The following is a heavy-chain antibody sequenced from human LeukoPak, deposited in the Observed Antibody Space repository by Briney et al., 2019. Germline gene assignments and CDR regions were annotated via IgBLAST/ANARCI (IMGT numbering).Heavy chain of an antibody. D-gene: IGHD2-2*02. CDR3: ARGDLPYCSSTSCYMY. V-gene: IGHV1-69*05. Sequence: ASVKVSCTASGGTFSSYAISWVRQAPGQGLEWMGGIIPIFGTANYAQKFQGRVTITTDESTSTAYMALSSLRSEDTAVYYCARGDLPYCSSTSCYMYWGQGTLVTVSS. CDR2: IIPIFGTA. J-gene: IGHJ4*02. CDR1: GGTFSSYA.